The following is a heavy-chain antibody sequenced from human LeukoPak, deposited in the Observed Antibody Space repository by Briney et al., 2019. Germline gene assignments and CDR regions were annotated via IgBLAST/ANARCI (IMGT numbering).Heavy chain of an antibody. CDR1: GYTFTVYY. Sequence: SVKVSCKASGYTFTVYYIHWVRQAPGQGLEWMGWINPNSGGTKNAQKFQGRVIMTRDTSINTAYMELRKLRFDDTAVYYCAKDMYSSYEFALFEYYSDYWGQGTLVTVSS. CDR3: AKDMYSSYEFALFEYYSDY. CDR2: INPNSGGT. V-gene: IGHV1-2*02. J-gene: IGHJ4*02. D-gene: IGHD5-12*01.